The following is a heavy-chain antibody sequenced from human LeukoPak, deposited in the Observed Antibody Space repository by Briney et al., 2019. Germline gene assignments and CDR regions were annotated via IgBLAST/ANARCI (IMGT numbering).Heavy chain of an antibody. J-gene: IGHJ5*02. CDR1: GYTFTSYG. CDR3: ARVAMGQWPNNWFDP. D-gene: IGHD6-19*01. Sequence: ASVKVSCKASGYTFTSYGISWVRQAPGQGLEWMGWISAYNGNTNYAQKLQGRVTMTTDTSTSTAYMELSSLRSEDTAVYYCARVAMGQWPNNWFDPWGQGTLVTVSS. CDR2: ISAYNGNT. V-gene: IGHV1-18*01.